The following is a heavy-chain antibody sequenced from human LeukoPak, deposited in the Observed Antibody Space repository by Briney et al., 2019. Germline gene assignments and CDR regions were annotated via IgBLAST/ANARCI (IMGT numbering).Heavy chain of an antibody. Sequence: GASVKLSCTVSGYTLTELSMHWVRKAPGKGLEWMGGVDPEDGETIYAQKSQGRVTMTEDTSTDTAYMEQSSLRSADTAAYYCARAPFGTYYFCYKGQGILVTVSS. V-gene: IGHV1-24*01. J-gene: IGHJ4*02. CDR3: ARAPFGTYYFCY. CDR1: GYTLTELS. D-gene: IGHD1-1*01. CDR2: VDPEDGET.